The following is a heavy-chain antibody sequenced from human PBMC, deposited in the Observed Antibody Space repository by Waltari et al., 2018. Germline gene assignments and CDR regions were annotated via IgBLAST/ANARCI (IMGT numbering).Heavy chain of an antibody. CDR1: GGSLIPYA. J-gene: IGHJ5*02. CDR2: ILPSLNIT. Sequence: QVQLVQSGAEVKKPESSVKVSCQVSGGSLIPYAINWVSQATGQGLEWMGRILPSLNITQYSQKFQGRVTLTADTSTRVAYMELNSLTSEDTAVYFCSRGPQAAGNQLDPWGQGTLVTVSS. V-gene: IGHV1-69*04. CDR3: SRGPQAAGNQLDP.